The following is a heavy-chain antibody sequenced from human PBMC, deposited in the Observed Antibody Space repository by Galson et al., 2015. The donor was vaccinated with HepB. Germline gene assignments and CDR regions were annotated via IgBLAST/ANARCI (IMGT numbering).Heavy chain of an antibody. CDR1: GFTFSSYA. CDR2: ISGSGGST. CDR3: AALSGEWELLHPFDY. V-gene: IGHV3-23*01. Sequence: LRLSCAASGFTFSSYAMSWVRQAPGKGLEWVSAISGSGGSTYYADSVKGRFTISRDNSKNTLYLQMNSLRAEDTAVYYCAALSGEWELLHPFDYWGQGTLVTVSS. D-gene: IGHD1-26*01. J-gene: IGHJ4*02.